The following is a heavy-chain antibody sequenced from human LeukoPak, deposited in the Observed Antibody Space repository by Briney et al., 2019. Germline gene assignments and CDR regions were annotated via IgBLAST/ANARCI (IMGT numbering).Heavy chain of an antibody. CDR1: GFTFTSFP. J-gene: IGHJ4*02. CDR2: ISGGGDIT. CDR3: ARAGAVWSFDY. D-gene: IGHD1-26*01. V-gene: IGHV3-23*01. Sequence: GGSLRLSCAASGFTFTSFPMTWVRQAPGKGLEWVSGISGGGDITKYADSVKGRFTISRDKSKNTLYLQMNSLRAEGTAIYYCARAGAVWSFDYWGQGTLVTVS.